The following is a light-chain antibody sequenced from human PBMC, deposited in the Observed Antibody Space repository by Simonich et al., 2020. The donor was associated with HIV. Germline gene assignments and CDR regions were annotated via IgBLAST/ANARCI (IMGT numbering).Light chain of an antibody. CDR2: EVS. V-gene: IGLV2-8*01. Sequence: QSALTQPPSASGSPGQSVTISCTGTSNDVGGYNYVSWYQQHPGKAPKLMIYEVSKRPSGGPDRFSGSKSGNTASLTVTGLQAEDEADYYCSSYAGSNNLVFGGGTKLTVL. J-gene: IGLJ2*01. CDR1: SNDVGGYNY. CDR3: SSYAGSNNLV.